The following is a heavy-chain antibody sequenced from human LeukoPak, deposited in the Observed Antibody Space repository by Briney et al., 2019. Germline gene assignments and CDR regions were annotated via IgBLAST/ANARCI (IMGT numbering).Heavy chain of an antibody. V-gene: IGHV3-48*03. CDR1: GFTFSSYE. CDR3: AREGADGYNVGFDY. Sequence: PGGSLRLSCAASGFTFSSYEMNWVRQAPGKGLEWVSYIYSSGGNIYYADSVKGRFTISRDNDKNSLYLQMNSLRVEDTAVYYCAREGADGYNVGFDYWGQGTLVTVSS. J-gene: IGHJ4*02. D-gene: IGHD5-24*01. CDR2: IYSSGGNI.